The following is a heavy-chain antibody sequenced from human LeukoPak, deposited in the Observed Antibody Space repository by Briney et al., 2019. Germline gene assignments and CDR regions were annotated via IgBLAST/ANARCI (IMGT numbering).Heavy chain of an antibody. J-gene: IGHJ4*02. CDR2: ITTSDGNT. V-gene: IGHV3-23*01. Sequence: PGGSLRLPCAASGFTFSSYTMSWVRQAPGKGLEWVSTITTSDGNTYYADSVKGRFTVSRDNSKNTLFLQMNSLRAEDTAVYYCAKDGGLWVSAHWGDSWGQGTLVTVSS. CDR3: AKDGGLWVSAHWGDS. CDR1: GFTFSSYT. D-gene: IGHD7-27*01.